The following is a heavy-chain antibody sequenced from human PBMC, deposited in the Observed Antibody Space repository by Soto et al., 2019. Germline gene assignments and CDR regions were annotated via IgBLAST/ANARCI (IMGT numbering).Heavy chain of an antibody. D-gene: IGHD3-9*01. CDR2: IWADGSRQ. CDR3: VGGTGYWGLGDY. Sequence: QVQLVESGGGVIQPGKSLRLSCSASGFAFSTYGMHWVRQAPGKGLEWVAGIWADGSRQFYGDSVKGRFTISRDNSKNTVYLQMNSLRVDDPAVYYCVGGTGYWGLGDYWGQGTMVTVSS. J-gene: IGHJ4*02. V-gene: IGHV3-33*08. CDR1: GFAFSTYG.